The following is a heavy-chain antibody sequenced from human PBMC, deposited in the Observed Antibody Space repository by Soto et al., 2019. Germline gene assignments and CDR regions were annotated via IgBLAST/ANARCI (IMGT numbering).Heavy chain of an antibody. CDR2: ISYDGSNK. D-gene: IGHD1-1*01. CDR3: ARERTGTTSMDV. V-gene: IGHV3-30-3*01. J-gene: IGHJ6*02. CDR1: GFTFSSYA. Sequence: GGSLRLSCAASGFTFSSYAMHWVRQAPGKGLEWVAVISYDGSNKYYADSVKGRFTISRDNSKNTLYLQMNSLRAEDTAVYYCARERTGTTSMDVWGQGTTVTVSS.